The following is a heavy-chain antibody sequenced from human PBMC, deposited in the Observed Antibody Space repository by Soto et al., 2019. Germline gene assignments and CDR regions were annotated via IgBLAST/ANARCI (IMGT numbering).Heavy chain of an antibody. D-gene: IGHD2-21*01. V-gene: IGHV3-30*04. CDR2: ISYDGNNK. CDR3: ARGILVVVPGATTAEYYLDH. Sequence: QVQLVESGGGVVQPGRSLRLSCAASGFALRNYALHWVRQAPGKGLEWVAVISYDGNNKYYADSVKGRFTISRDTSKNSLYLHMNSMRPEDTAVYYCARGILVVVPGATTAEYYLDHWGQGTLGTVSS. J-gene: IGHJ4*02. CDR1: GFALRNYA.